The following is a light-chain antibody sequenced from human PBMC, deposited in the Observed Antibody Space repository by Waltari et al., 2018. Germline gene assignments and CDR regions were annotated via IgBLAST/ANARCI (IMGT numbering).Light chain of an antibody. CDR2: KAS. CDR1: QSVRGL. Sequence: DIQMTQSPSALSASVGDRVTITCRASQSVRGLLAWYLQTPGKAPNLLIYKASILESGVPSRFSGSGSGTDFTLTIVNPQPEDSATYYCKQYSAYPWTFGRGTKVEV. J-gene: IGKJ1*01. V-gene: IGKV1-5*03. CDR3: KQYSAYPWT.